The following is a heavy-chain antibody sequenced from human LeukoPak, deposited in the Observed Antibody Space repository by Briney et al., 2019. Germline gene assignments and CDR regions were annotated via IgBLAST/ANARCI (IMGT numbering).Heavy chain of an antibody. Sequence: PGGPLRPSCAASGLSLSSYWMHWVRQPPGKGLVWVARIQYDGSTTNYADSVKGRFTISRDNAKKTLYVQMNSLRAEDTAVYYCARALVAGVTLNALDIWGQGTMVTVSS. CDR2: IQYDGSTT. CDR1: GLSLSSYW. V-gene: IGHV3-74*01. J-gene: IGHJ3*02. CDR3: ARALVAGVTLNALDI. D-gene: IGHD2-15*01.